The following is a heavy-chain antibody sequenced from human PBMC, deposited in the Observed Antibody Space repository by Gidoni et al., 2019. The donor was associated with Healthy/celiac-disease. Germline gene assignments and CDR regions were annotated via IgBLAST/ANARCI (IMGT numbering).Heavy chain of an antibody. Sequence: EVQLVQSGAEVKKPGESLKISCKGSGYSFTTYWIGWVRQMPGKGLEWMGIIYPGDSDTRYSPSFQGQVTISADKSISTAYLQWSSLKASDTAMYYCARSVLSNIPTYYFDYWGQGTLVTVSS. CDR1: GYSFTTYW. CDR2: IYPGDSDT. D-gene: IGHD3-16*01. CDR3: ARSVLSNIPTYYFDY. V-gene: IGHV5-51*01. J-gene: IGHJ4*02.